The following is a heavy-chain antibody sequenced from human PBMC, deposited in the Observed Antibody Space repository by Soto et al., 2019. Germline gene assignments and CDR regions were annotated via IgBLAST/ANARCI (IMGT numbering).Heavy chain of an antibody. CDR1: GFAFSSHP. J-gene: IGHJ3*02. CDR2: ISDGGDLT. D-gene: IGHD6-6*01. CDR3: ARRAFGSSRSFDI. Sequence: GGSLRLSCTGSGFAFSSHPMSWVRQAPERGLEWVSGISDGGDLTYNADSVRGRFTISRDNSKNTLFLQMNSLRVEDTAVYYCARRAFGSSRSFDIWGQGTMVTVSS. V-gene: IGHV3-23*01.